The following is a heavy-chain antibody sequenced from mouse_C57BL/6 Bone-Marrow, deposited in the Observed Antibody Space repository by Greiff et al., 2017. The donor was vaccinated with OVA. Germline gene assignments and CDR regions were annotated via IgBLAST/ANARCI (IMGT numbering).Heavy chain of an antibody. CDR1: GYSFTGYY. V-gene: IGHV1-42*01. Sequence: VQLQQSGPELVKPGASVKISCKASGYSFTGYYMNWVKQSPEKSLEWIGEINPSTGGTTYNQKFKAKATLTVDKSSSTAYMQLKSLTSEDSADYYCARVLDYWGQGTSVTVSS. J-gene: IGHJ4*01. CDR3: ARVLDY. CDR2: INPSTGGT.